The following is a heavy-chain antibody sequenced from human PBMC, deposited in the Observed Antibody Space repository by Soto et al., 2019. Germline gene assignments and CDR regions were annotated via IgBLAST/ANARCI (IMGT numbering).Heavy chain of an antibody. CDR2: ISGSGGST. Sequence: GGSLRLSCAASGFTFSSYAMSWVRQAPGKGLEWVSAISGSGGSTYYADSVKGRFTISRDNSKNTLYLQMNSLRAEDTAVYYCAKGNWGRHYYYYYMDVWGKGTTVTVSS. CDR3: AKGNWGRHYYYYYMDV. CDR1: GFTFSSYA. V-gene: IGHV3-23*01. D-gene: IGHD7-27*01. J-gene: IGHJ6*03.